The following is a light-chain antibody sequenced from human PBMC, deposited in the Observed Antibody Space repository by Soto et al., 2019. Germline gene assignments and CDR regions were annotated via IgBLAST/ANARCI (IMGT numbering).Light chain of an antibody. CDR3: QQYGSSPLT. Sequence: EIVLTQSPATLSLSPGERATLSCRASQSVNSYLAWYQQKPGQAPRLLIYDASNRATGIPARFSGSGSGTDFTLTISRLEPEDFAVYYCQQYGSSPLTFGPGTKVDIK. CDR1: QSVNSY. V-gene: IGKV3-20*01. CDR2: DAS. J-gene: IGKJ3*01.